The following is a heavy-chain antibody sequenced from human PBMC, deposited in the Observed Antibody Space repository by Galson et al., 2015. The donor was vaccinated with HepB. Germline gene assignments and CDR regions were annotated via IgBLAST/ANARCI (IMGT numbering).Heavy chain of an antibody. CDR3: AKGLRSSDSSWSSKYYYDGMDV. J-gene: IGHJ6*02. D-gene: IGHD6-13*01. V-gene: IGHV3-30*18. CDR2: ILSDGSNE. Sequence: SLRLSCAASGFSFSTYGMHWVRQAPGKGLEWVAVILSDGSNEYYAESVKGRFSISRDNSKNIVYLQMNSLRPEDTAAYYCAKGLRSSDSSWSSKYYYDGMDVWGQGTTVSVSS. CDR1: GFSFSTYG.